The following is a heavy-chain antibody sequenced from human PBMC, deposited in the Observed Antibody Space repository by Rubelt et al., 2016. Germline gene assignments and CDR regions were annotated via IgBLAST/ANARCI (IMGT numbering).Heavy chain of an antibody. CDR3: AKDMNGFYQRSGLDV. D-gene: IGHD2-2*01. J-gene: IGHJ6*02. CDR2: ISTSGSTI. V-gene: IGHV3-48*04. CDR1: SFS. Sequence: SFSMSWVRQVPGKGLEWVSWISTSGSTIFYADSVKGRFTISRDNAKNSLYLQMNSLRAEDTAFYYCAKDMNGFYQRSGLDVWGQGTTVTVSS.